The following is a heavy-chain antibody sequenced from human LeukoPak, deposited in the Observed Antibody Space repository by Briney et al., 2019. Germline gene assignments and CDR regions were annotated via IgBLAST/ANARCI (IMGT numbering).Heavy chain of an antibody. CDR2: ISSSSSYI. Sequence: PGGSLRLSCAASGFTFSSYSMNWVRQAPGKGLEWVSSISSSSSYIYYADSVKGRFTISRDNAKNSLYLQMNSLRAEDTAVYYCARDFWPDVAPAALADYWGQGTLVTVSS. V-gene: IGHV3-21*01. CDR3: ARDFWPDVAPAALADY. J-gene: IGHJ4*02. D-gene: IGHD2-2*01. CDR1: GFTFSSYS.